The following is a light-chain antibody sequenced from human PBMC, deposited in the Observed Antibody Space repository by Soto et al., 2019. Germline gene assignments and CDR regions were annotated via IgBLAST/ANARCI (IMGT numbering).Light chain of an antibody. J-gene: IGLJ2*01. Sequence: QSALTQPASVSGSPGQSITISCTGTSSDVGGYNYVSWYQQHPGKAPKLMIYGVSNRPSGVSTRFSASKSGNTASLTISGLQAEDEADYYCSSYSSTSTLVVFGGGTKLTVL. V-gene: IGLV2-14*01. CDR1: SSDVGGYNY. CDR2: GVS. CDR3: SSYSSTSTLVV.